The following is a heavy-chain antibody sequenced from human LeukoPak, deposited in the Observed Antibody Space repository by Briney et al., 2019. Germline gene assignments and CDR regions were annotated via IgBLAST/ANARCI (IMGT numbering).Heavy chain of an antibody. J-gene: IGHJ4*02. CDR2: ISSNGGST. Sequence: PGGSLRLSCSASGFTFSSYATHWVRQAPGKGLEYVSAISSNGGSTYYADSVKGRFTISRDNSKNTLYLQMSSLRAEDTAVYYCVKEAGGPLDYWGQGTLVTVSS. CDR1: GFTFSSYA. CDR3: VKEAGGPLDY. D-gene: IGHD3-10*01. V-gene: IGHV3-64D*06.